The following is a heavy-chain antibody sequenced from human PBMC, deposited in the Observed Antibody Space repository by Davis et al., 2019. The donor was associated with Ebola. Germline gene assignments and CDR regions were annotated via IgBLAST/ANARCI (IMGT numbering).Heavy chain of an antibody. D-gene: IGHD2/OR15-2a*01. CDR2: TYGGGTT. J-gene: IGHJ5*01. V-gene: IGHV3-53*01. Sequence: PGGSLRLSCVASGFSVDSHLMAWARHLPGKGLEWVSMTYGGGTTFYAASVEGRFFISRDASTNTLSLQMNSLRVEDTAFYYCARGLDFYDSRGVDSWGQGSLVTVS. CDR1: GFSVDSHL. CDR3: ARGLDFYDSRGVDS.